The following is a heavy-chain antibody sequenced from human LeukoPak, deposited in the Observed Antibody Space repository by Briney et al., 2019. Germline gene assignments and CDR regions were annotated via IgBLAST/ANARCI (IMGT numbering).Heavy chain of an antibody. CDR2: IYTSGST. D-gene: IGHD3-3*01. CDR3: ARESRFLEWLLYVGGGAFFDY. Sequence: PSQTLSLTCTVSGGSLSSGSYYWSWIRQPAGKGLEWIGRIYTSGSTNYNPSLKSRVTISVDTSKNQFSLKLSSVTAADTAVYYCARESRFLEWLLYVGGGAFFDYWGQGTLVTVSS. CDR1: GGSLSSGSYY. V-gene: IGHV4-61*02. J-gene: IGHJ4*02.